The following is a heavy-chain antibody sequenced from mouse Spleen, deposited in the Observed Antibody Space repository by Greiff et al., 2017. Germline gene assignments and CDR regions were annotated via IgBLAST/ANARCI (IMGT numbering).Heavy chain of an antibody. J-gene: IGHJ2*01. CDR3: ARNHYFDY. CDR2: ISSGGGNT. V-gene: IGHV5-9*04. Sequence: LVESGGGLVKLGGSLKLSCAASGFTVSSYAMSWVRQTPEKRLEWVATISSGGGNTYYPDSVKGRFTISRDNAKNTLYLQMSSLKSEDTAMYYCARNHYFDYWGQGTTLTVSS. CDR1: GFTVSSYA.